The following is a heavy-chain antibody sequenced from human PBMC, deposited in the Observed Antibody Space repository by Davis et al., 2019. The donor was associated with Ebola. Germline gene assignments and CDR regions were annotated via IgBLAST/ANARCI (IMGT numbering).Heavy chain of an antibody. Sequence: SVKVSCKPSGFTFTRSAVQWVRQARGQLLESIGWIVVGNGNTNYAQKFRERVTITRDMSTSTAYMELSSLTFEDTAVYYCVAGGTGGADNWFDPWGQGTLVTVSS. J-gene: IGHJ5*02. V-gene: IGHV1-58*01. CDR1: GFTFTRSA. D-gene: IGHD7-27*01. CDR3: VAGGTGGADNWFDP. CDR2: IVVGNGNT.